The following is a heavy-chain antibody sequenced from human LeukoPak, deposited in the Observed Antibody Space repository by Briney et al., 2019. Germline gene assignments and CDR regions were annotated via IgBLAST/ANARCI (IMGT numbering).Heavy chain of an antibody. J-gene: IGHJ4*02. CDR1: GGSIGSGGYY. Sequence: SETLSLTCTVSGGSIGSGGYYWSWIRQHPGKGLEWIGYIYYSGSTYYNPSLKSRVTISVDTSKNQFSLKLSSVTAADTAVYYCASLLYYYDSSGYYFYFDYWGQGTLVTVSS. CDR2: IYYSGST. V-gene: IGHV4-31*03. CDR3: ASLLYYYDSSGYYFYFDY. D-gene: IGHD3-22*01.